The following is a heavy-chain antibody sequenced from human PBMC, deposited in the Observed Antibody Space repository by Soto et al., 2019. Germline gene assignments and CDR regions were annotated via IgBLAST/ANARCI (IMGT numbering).Heavy chain of an antibody. Sequence: GGSLRLSCAASGFTFSTYSMNWVRQAPGKGLEWVSYITSSSSTIYYADSVKGRFTISRDNARNSLYLQMNSLRDEDTAVYFCARGDTTRYLLYFFDYWGQGTLVTVSS. J-gene: IGHJ4*02. CDR1: GFTFSTYS. CDR2: ITSSSSTI. CDR3: ARGDTTRYLLYFFDY. D-gene: IGHD3-22*01. V-gene: IGHV3-48*02.